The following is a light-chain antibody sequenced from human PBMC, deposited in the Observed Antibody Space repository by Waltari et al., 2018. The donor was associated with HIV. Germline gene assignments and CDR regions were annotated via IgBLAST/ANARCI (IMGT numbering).Light chain of an antibody. CDR2: EDS. CDR3: YSTDNSLNGV. J-gene: IGLJ3*02. V-gene: IGLV3-10*01. Sequence: SYELTQPLSVSVSPGQPPNITRSADSLPKQYAYWYQQKSGQAPVLVIYEDSNRPSGIPERISGSSSGTMATLTLSEVQVDDEADYYCYSTDNSLNGVFGGGTKLTVL. CDR1: SLPKQY.